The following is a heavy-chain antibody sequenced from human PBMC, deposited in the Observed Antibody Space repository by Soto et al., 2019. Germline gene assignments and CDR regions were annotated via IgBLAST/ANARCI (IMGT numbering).Heavy chain of an antibody. V-gene: IGHV4-39*01. D-gene: IGHD3-3*01. CDR3: ESTTTYYDLWSGEWHFDY. Sequence: SETLSLTCTVSGGFIRNSSYYWGWLRQPPGKGLEWIGSIYYSGTTYYIPSLKSRVTISVDTSKNQFSLKLSSVTAADTAVYYCESTTTYYDLWSGEWHFDYWGQGTLVNVS. J-gene: IGHJ4*02. CDR1: GGFIRNSSYY. CDR2: IYYSGTT.